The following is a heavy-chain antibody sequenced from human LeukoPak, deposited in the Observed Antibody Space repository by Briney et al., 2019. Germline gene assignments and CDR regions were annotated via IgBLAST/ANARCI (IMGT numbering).Heavy chain of an antibody. J-gene: IGHJ4*02. D-gene: IGHD6-13*01. V-gene: IGHV3-53*01. CDR2: IYSGGST. Sequence: GGSLRLSCAASGFTVSSNYMGWVRQAPGKGLEWVSVIYSGGSTYYADSVKGRFTISRDNSKNTLYLQMNSLRAEDTAVYYCARNKAAGGTFDYWGQGTLVTVSS. CDR3: ARNKAAGGTFDY. CDR1: GFTVSSNY.